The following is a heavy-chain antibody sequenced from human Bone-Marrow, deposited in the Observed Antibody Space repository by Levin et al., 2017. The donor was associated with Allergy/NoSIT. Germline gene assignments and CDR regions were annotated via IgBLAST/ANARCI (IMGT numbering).Heavy chain of an antibody. V-gene: IGHV4-31*03. Sequence: ASETLSLTCTVSGGSISSGDYCWSWIRQHPGKGLEWIGYICYSATTYYNPSLKSRLTISVDTSKNQFSLKLSSVTAADTALYYCARVATPPGYSSTWYLDYWGQGTLVTVSS. CDR2: ICYSATT. CDR3: ARVATPPGYSSTWYLDY. J-gene: IGHJ4*02. CDR1: GGSISSGDYC. D-gene: IGHD6-13*01.